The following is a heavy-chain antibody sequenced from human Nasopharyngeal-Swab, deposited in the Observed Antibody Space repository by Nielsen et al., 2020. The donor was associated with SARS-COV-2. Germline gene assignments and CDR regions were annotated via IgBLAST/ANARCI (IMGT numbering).Heavy chain of an antibody. D-gene: IGHD2-2*01. V-gene: IGHV4-28*03. Sequence: WIRQPPGKGLEWIGYIYHSGSTYYNPSLNSRVSMSVDASKNQFSLKLDSVTAADTAVYYCARGGRHGCSSANRPCAIDVWGQGATVTVSS. J-gene: IGHJ6*02. CDR3: ARGGRHGCSSANRPCAIDV. CDR2: IYHSGST.